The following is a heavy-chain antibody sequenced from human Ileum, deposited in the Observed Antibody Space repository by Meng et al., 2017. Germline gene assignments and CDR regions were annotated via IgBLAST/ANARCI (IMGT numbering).Heavy chain of an antibody. D-gene: IGHD1-1*01. CDR1: GFTFSNYA. V-gene: IGHV3-23*01. Sequence: GESLKISCAASGFTFSNYAMSWVRQAPGKGLEWVSHRSGRAGSTQYTDSVKGRFTISRDKSNNMLYLHMNSLRAEDTAVYYCAKGTISPPGTGWGYYFDYWGRGTLVTVSS. J-gene: IGHJ4*02. CDR3: AKGTISPPGTGWGYYFDY. CDR2: RSGRAGST.